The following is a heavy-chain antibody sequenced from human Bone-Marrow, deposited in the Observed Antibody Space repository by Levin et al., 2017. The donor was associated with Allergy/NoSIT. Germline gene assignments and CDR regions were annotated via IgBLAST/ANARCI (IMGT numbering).Heavy chain of an antibody. CDR3: ATWYNWNDLHGWFDP. CDR2: IYYSGST. D-gene: IGHD1-20*01. J-gene: IGHJ5*02. Sequence: SQTLSLTCTVSGGSISSSSYYWGWIRQPPGKGLEWIGSIYYSGSTYYNPSLKSRVTISVDTSKNQFSLKLSSVTAADTAVYYCATWYNWNDLHGWFDPWGQGTLVTVSS. V-gene: IGHV4-39*01. CDR1: GGSISSSSYY.